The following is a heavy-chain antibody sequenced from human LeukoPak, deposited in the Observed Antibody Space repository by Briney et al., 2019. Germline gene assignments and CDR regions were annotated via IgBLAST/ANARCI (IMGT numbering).Heavy chain of an antibody. J-gene: IGHJ4*02. D-gene: IGHD1-26*01. CDR2: IWYDGSNK. Sequence: PGGSLRLSCAASGFTFSTYAMSWVRQAPGKGLEWVAVIWYDGSNKYYADSVKGRFTISRDNSKNTLYLQMNSLRAEDTAVYYCARAYQVGATFLDYWGQGTLVTVSS. V-gene: IGHV3-33*08. CDR3: ARAYQVGATFLDY. CDR1: GFTFSTYA.